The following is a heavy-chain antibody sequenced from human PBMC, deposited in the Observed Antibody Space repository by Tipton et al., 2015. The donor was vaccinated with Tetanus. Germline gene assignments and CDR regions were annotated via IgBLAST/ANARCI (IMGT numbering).Heavy chain of an antibody. CDR2: ISYDGSNK. CDR3: AKDARLEMATIGADY. J-gene: IGHJ4*02. Sequence: SLRLSCAASGFTFSSYGMHWVRQAPGKGLEWVAVISYDGSNKYYADSVKGRFTISRDNSKNTLYLQMNSLRAEDTAVYYCAKDARLEMATIGADYWGLGTLVTVSS. CDR1: GFTFSSYG. D-gene: IGHD5-24*01. V-gene: IGHV3-30*18.